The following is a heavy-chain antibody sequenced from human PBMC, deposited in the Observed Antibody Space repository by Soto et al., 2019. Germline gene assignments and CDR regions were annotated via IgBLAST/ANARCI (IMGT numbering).Heavy chain of an antibody. V-gene: IGHV4-4*07. CDR3: ARGMGRYFDL. CDR2: IYARGTT. Sequence: QVQLQESGPGLVKPSETLSLICTVAGDSISNFYWSWIRQPTGKGLESLGRIYARGTTNYNPSLLSRVAMSLDTSNNQFSLRLTSLSAADTAVYFCARGMGRYFDLWGRGTLVTVFS. D-gene: IGHD2-8*01. J-gene: IGHJ2*01. CDR1: GDSISNFY.